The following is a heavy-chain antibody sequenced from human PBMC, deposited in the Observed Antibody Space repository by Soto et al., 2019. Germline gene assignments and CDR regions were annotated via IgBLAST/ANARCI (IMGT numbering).Heavy chain of an antibody. CDR1: GYPFSNCY. CDR2: INPNSGGT. V-gene: IGHV1-2*02. J-gene: IGHJ4*02. CDR3: AGGNFRY. Sequence: ASVKVSCKTSGYPFSNCYIHWVREAPGQGPEWMGWINPNSGGTSYAQKFKGRVTMTRNTSNTTAYMELTSLTSDDTGVYYCAGGNFRYWGQGTLVTVSS.